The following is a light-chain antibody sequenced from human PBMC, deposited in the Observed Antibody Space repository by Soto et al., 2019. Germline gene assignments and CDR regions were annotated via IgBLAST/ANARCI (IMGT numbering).Light chain of an antibody. J-gene: IGKJ5*01. CDR3: QQRSSWPS. CDR1: QSVSTY. CDR2: DAS. Sequence: IVLTQSPATLSLSPGERATLSCRASQSVSTYLAWYQQKPGQAPRLLIYDASTRATGIPARFSGSGSGTDFTLTISSLEPEDFAVYHCQQRSSWPSFGQGTRLEI. V-gene: IGKV3-11*01.